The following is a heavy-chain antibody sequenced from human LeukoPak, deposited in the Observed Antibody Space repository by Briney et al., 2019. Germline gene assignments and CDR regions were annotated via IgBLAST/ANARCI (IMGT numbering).Heavy chain of an antibody. CDR2: IYYSGST. Sequence: KPSETLSLTCTVSGGSISSYYWSWIRQPPGKGLEWIGYIYYSGSTNYNPSLKTRVTISADTSKNQFSLRLTSVTAADTAVSYCATLGATKSDYWGQGTLVTVSS. CDR3: ATLGATKSDY. CDR1: GGSISSYY. D-gene: IGHD1-26*01. J-gene: IGHJ4*02. V-gene: IGHV4-59*12.